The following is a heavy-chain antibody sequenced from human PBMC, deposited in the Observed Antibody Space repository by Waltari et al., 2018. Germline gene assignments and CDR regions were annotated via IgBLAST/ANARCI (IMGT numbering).Heavy chain of an antibody. CDR1: GVTVSNNY. CDR3: TRGVVASAAASY. CDR2: IYSGGQT. D-gene: IGHD2-2*01. V-gene: IGHV3-66*01. Sequence: EVQLVESGGGLVQPGGSLRLSCAASGVTVSNNYMNWVRQAPGEGLEWVSTIYSGGQTYYADYGQGRFTISRDKPKNTLYLQMNSLRPDDTAVYYCTRGVVASAAASYWGQGTLVTVSS. J-gene: IGHJ4*02.